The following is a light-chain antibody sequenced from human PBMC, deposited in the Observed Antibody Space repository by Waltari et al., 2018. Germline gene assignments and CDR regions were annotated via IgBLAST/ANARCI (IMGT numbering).Light chain of an antibody. CDR3: FSYVATYMPVV. J-gene: IGLJ1*01. CDR2: EVT. V-gene: IGLV2-8*01. CDR1: SRYVGGYNF. Sequence: QSALTQPRSASGSPGQSITISCTGTSRYVGGYNFVSWHQQPPGKAPTLVIYEVTQRPSGVPDLFSGSKSGNTASLTVSGLQAEDEADYYCFSYVATYMPVVFGSGTQLTVL.